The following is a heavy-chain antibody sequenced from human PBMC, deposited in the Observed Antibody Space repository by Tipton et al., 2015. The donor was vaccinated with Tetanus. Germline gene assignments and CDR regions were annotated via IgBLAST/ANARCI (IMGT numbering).Heavy chain of an antibody. D-gene: IGHD2-15*01. CDR3: ARVRRGCSGGGCYSSFDP. CDR2: ISHRGST. V-gene: IGHV4-59*01. Sequence: GLVKPSETLSLTCTVSGGSISSYYWSWIRQPPGEGLEWIGYISHRGSTNYNPSLKSRVTMSVDTSKNQFSLRLSSVTAADTAVYYCARVRRGCSGGGCYSSFDPWGQGSLVTVSS. J-gene: IGHJ5*02. CDR1: GGSISSYY.